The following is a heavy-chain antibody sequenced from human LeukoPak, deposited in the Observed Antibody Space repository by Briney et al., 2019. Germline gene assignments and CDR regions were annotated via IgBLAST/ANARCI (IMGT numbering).Heavy chain of an antibody. D-gene: IGHD1-1*01. Sequence: PGGSLRLSCAAYGFTFGNYGMHWVRQAPGKGLEWVAVIWYDGSNYYYADSVRGRFTISRDNSKNTLYLQMNSLRAEDTAVFYCAKDLTTGTLSFDSWGQGTLVTVSS. CDR2: IWYDGSNY. CDR3: AKDLTTGTLSFDS. CDR1: GFTFGNYG. V-gene: IGHV3-33*06. J-gene: IGHJ4*02.